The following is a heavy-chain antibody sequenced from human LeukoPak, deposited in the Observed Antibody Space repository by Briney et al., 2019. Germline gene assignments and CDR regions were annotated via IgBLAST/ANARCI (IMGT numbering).Heavy chain of an antibody. V-gene: IGHV3-23*01. Sequence: GGSLRLSCAASDFNFITYAMSWVRQAPGKGLEWVSTISGVGDATYYADSVKGRFTISRDNSKNTLYLQMNSLISDDTAVYYCARITMVRGVLFDWYFDLWGRGTLVTVSS. CDR3: ARITMVRGVLFDWYFDL. CDR1: DFNFITYA. J-gene: IGHJ2*01. CDR2: ISGVGDAT. D-gene: IGHD3-10*01.